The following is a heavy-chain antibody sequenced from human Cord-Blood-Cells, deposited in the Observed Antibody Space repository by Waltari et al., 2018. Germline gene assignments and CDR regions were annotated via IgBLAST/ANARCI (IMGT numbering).Heavy chain of an antibody. CDR3: ARLRPKHYYYMDV. V-gene: IGHV4-39*07. J-gene: IGHJ6*03. CDR2: IYYSGST. CDR1: GGPIRSSSYY. Sequence: QLQLQESGPGLVKPSATLSLTCTVSGGPIRSSSYYWGWTRQPPGKGLEWIGSIYYSGSTYYNPSLKSRVTISVDTSKNQFSLKLSSVTAADTAVYYCARLRPKHYYYMDVWGKGTTVTVSS.